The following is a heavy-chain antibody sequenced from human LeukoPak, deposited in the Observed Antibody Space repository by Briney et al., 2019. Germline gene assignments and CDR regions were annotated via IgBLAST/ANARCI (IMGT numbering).Heavy chain of an antibody. V-gene: IGHV3-23*01. CDR2: ISGSGSST. Sequence: PGGSLRLSCAASGFTVSSNYMSWVRQAPGKGLEWVSTISGSGSSTFYADSVKGRFTISRDNSKNTVYLQMNALRAEDTALYYCAKWPEGAMNYFDYWGQGILVTVSS. CDR3: AKWPEGAMNYFDY. D-gene: IGHD3-16*01. CDR1: GFTVSSNY. J-gene: IGHJ4*02.